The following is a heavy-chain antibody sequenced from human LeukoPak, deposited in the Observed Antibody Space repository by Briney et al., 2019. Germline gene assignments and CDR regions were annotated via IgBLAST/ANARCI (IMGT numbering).Heavy chain of an antibody. CDR3: AREGDYGDYPDY. V-gene: IGHV4-34*01. Sequence: PSGTLSLTCAVYGGSFSGYYWSWIRQPPGKGLEWIAEINHSGSTNYNPSLKSRVTISVDTSKNQFSLKLSSVTAADTAVYYCAREGDYGDYPDYWGQGTLVTVSS. J-gene: IGHJ4*02. CDR2: INHSGST. D-gene: IGHD4-17*01. CDR1: GGSFSGYY.